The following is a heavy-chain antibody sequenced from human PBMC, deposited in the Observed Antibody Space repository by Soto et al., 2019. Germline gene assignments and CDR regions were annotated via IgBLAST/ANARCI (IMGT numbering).Heavy chain of an antibody. Sequence: ASVKVSCKASGYTFTTYAMHWVLQAPGQRLEWMGWINAGNGDTRYSQRFQGRVTFTRDTSASTAYMELRSLRSDDTAVYYCARAHILWFGELPGWFDPWGQGTLVTVSS. CDR2: INAGNGDT. CDR1: GYTFTTYA. J-gene: IGHJ5*02. D-gene: IGHD3-10*01. CDR3: ARAHILWFGELPGWFDP. V-gene: IGHV1-3*01.